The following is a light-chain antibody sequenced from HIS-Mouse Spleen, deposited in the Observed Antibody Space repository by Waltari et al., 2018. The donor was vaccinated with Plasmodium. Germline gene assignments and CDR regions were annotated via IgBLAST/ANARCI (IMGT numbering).Light chain of an antibody. CDR1: SSDVGGYNY. CDR2: AVS. Sequence: QSALTQPPSASGSPGQSVTISCTGTSSDVGGYNYVSWYQQHPGKAPKLMIYAVSKRPAGLPERFSGSKSGNTASRTVSGLQAEDEADYYCSSYAGSNNLVFGGGTKLTVL. J-gene: IGLJ2*01. CDR3: SSYAGSNNLV. V-gene: IGLV2-8*01.